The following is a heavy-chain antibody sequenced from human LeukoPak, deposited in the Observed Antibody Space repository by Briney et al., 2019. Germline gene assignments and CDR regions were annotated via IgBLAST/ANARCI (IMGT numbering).Heavy chain of an antibody. J-gene: IGHJ4*02. D-gene: IGHD6-13*01. Sequence: SETLSLTCTVSGGSISSYHWSWIRQPAGKGLEWIGRIYTSGSTNYNPSLKSRVTMSVDTSKNQFSLKLSSVTAADTAVYYCAREGHNSSWYVFDYWGQGTLVTVSS. CDR1: GGSISSYH. V-gene: IGHV4-4*07. CDR2: IYTSGST. CDR3: AREGHNSSWYVFDY.